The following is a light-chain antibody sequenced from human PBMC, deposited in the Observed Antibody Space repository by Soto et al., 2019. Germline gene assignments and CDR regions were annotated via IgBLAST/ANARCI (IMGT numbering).Light chain of an antibody. CDR3: AAWDDSLNAL. CDR2: IND. CDR1: SANIGDNP. J-gene: IGLJ1*01. Sequence: VLTQPPSASGTPGQRITISCSRSSANIGDNPVNWYQQLPRAPPKLLIYINDQRPSGVPVRFSGSKSGTSASLAISGLEPEDEVDYFCAAWDDSLNALFGTGTKVTVL. V-gene: IGLV1-44*01.